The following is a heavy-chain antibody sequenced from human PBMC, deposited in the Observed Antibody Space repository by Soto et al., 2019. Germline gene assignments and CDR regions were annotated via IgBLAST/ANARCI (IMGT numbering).Heavy chain of an antibody. J-gene: IGHJ4*02. Sequence: GGSLRLSCSASGFTFSSYAMHWVRQAPGKGLEYVSAISSNGGSTYYADSVKGRFTISRDNSKNTLYLQMSSLRAEDTAVYYCVKDQKLVEKDPDYWGQGTLVTVSS. V-gene: IGHV3-64D*09. D-gene: IGHD1-1*01. CDR1: GFTFSSYA. CDR2: ISSNGGST. CDR3: VKDQKLVEKDPDY.